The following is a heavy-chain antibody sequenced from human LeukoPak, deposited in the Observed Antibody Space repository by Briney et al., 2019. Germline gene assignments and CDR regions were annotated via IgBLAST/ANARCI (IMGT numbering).Heavy chain of an antibody. CDR3: ARHNGRIGWPWMKYYDILTGPNWFDP. CDR1: GGSISSSSYY. J-gene: IGHJ5*02. Sequence: PSETLSLTCTVSGGSISSSSYYWGWIRQPPGKGLEWIGSIYYSGSTYYNPSLKSRVTISVDTSKNQFSLKLSSVTAADTAVYYCARHNGRIGWPWMKYYDILTGPNWFDPWGQGTLVTVSS. D-gene: IGHD3-9*01. V-gene: IGHV4-39*01. CDR2: IYYSGST.